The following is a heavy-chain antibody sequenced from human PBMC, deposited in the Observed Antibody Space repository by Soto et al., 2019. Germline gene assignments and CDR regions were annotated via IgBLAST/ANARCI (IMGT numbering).Heavy chain of an antibody. D-gene: IGHD2-2*01. CDR3: ARDSGWRTSGGLDP. V-gene: IGHV3-30-3*01. CDR2: ISYDASKE. J-gene: IGHJ5*02. Sequence: QVQLVESGGGVVQPGRSLRLSCAASGFTFRNYASQWVRQAPGKGLEWVAVISYDASKEDYADSVKGRFTISSDNSKNTVYLQMNSLRTDDTSVYYCARDSGWRTSGGLDPWGQGTLVTVSS. CDR1: GFTFRNYA.